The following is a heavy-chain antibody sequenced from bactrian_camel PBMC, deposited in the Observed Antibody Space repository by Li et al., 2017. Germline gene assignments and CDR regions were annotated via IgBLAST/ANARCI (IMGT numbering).Heavy chain of an antibody. CDR2: IDTSGST. V-gene: IGHV3S1*01. CDR1: RVTYSGYC. J-gene: IGHJ6*01. D-gene: IGHD5*01. Sequence: VQLVESGGGSVEAGGSLKLTCTASRVTYSGYCFGWFRQAAGQGREGVATIDTSGSTSYSASVKGRFTISKDKAEDVVYLQMNSLKPEDTAMYVCKTNPVYPGAVACGYWGQGTQVTVS. CDR3: KTNPVYPGAVACGY.